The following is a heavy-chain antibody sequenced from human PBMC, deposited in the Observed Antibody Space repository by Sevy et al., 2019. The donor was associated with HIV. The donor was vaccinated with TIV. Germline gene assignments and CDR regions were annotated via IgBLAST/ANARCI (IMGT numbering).Heavy chain of an antibody. CDR1: GGSISSSSYY. D-gene: IGHD3-10*01. J-gene: IGHJ5*02. V-gene: IGHV4-39*01. CDR3: ARPTLLLWFGEFRENWFDP. CDR2: IYYSGST. Sequence: SETLSLTCTVSGGSISSSSYYWGWIRQPPGKGLEWIGSIYYSGSTYYNPSLTSRVTISVDTSKNQFSLKLSSLTAADTAVYYCARPTLLLWFGEFRENWFDPWGQGTLVTVSS.